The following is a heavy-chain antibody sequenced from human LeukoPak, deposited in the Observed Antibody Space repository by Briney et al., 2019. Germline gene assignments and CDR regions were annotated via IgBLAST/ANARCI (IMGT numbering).Heavy chain of an antibody. J-gene: IGHJ4*02. Sequence: GGPLRLFCTVSGFTFSSYGMHWVRQAPGKGLEWVAVISYDGSNKYYADSVKGRFTIPRDNSKNTLYLQMNSLRAEDTAVYYCANLDYDYVWGSYRPYYFDSWGQGTLVTVSS. CDR2: ISYDGSNK. D-gene: IGHD3-16*02. CDR3: ANLDYDYVWGSYRPYYFDS. CDR1: GFTFSSYG. V-gene: IGHV3-30*18.